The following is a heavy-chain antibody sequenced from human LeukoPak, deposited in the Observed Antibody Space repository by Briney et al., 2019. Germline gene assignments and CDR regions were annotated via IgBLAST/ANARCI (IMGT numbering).Heavy chain of an antibody. CDR3: ARSYYDSRGRFDP. Sequence: SETLSLTCTVSGYSISSGYYWGWVRQPPGKGLEWIGTIHHSRSTYYSPSLRSRVTTSVDTSKNQFSLSLSSVTAADTAVYYCARSYYDSRGRFDPWGQGTLVTVSS. CDR1: GYSISSGYY. D-gene: IGHD3-22*01. J-gene: IGHJ5*02. V-gene: IGHV4-38-2*02. CDR2: IHHSRST.